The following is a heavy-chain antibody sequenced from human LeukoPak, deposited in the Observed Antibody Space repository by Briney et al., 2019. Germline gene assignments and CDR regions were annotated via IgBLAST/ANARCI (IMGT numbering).Heavy chain of an antibody. Sequence: PGGSLRLSCAASGLSLSSNNMHWVRQAPGGGLEWLSYISAGSGTVFSADSVKGRFSISRDNARESLFLQMNSLRVDDTAVYYCTKDLGLRRMIWGRGTLVTVSS. CDR2: ISAGSGTV. J-gene: IGHJ2*01. V-gene: IGHV3-48*04. CDR1: GLSLSSNN. D-gene: IGHD1-14*01. CDR3: TKDLGLRRMI.